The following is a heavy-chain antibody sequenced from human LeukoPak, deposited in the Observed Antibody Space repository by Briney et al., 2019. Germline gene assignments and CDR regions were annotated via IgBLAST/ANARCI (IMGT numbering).Heavy chain of an antibody. CDR2: ISSSSSYI. J-gene: IGHJ4*02. CDR3: ARDIGGGNYYGSGTQLDY. CDR1: GFTFSSYS. V-gene: IGHV3-21*01. Sequence: GGSLRLSCAASGFTFSSYSMNWVRQDPGKGLEWVSSISSSSSYIYYADSVKGRFTISRDNPKNSLYLQMNSLRAEDTAVYYCARDIGGGNYYGSGTQLDYWGQGTLVTVSS. D-gene: IGHD3-10*01.